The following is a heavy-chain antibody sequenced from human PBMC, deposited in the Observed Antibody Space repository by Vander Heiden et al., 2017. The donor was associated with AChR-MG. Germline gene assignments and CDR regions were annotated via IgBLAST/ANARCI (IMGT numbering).Heavy chain of an antibody. CDR2: ISLSSTI. D-gene: IGHD6-19*01. CDR3: ARDIRWLVLESDY. J-gene: IGHJ4*02. Sequence: EVQLVESGGGLVQPGGSLRLSCAASGFTFSSYSMNWVRQAPGKGLEWVAYISLSSTIYYADSVKGRFTISRDNAKNSLYLQMNSLRDDDTAVYYCARDIRWLVLESDYWGQGTLVTVSS. CDR1: GFTFSSYS. V-gene: IGHV3-48*02.